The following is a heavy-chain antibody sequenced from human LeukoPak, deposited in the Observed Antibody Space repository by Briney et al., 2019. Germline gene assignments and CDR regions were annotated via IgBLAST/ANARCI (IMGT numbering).Heavy chain of an antibody. CDR2: ISTSRSTI. J-gene: IGHJ4*02. CDR1: GFTFSNFD. CDR3: ARSFVH. V-gene: IGHV3-48*02. Sequence: GGSLRLSCAASGFTFSNFDMNWVRLAPGKGLEWVSYISTSRSTIYYADSVKGRFTISRDNAKNSLYLQMNNRRDDDTAVYFCARSFVHWGQGTLVTVSS.